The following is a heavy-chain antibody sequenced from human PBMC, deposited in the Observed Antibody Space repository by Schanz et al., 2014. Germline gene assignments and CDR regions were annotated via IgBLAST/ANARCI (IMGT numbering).Heavy chain of an antibody. Sequence: EVQLVESGGGLVQPGGSLRLSCAASGFTFSSYWMHWVRQAPGKGLVWVSRINSDGSTTIYADSVKGRFTTSRDNSKNTMYLQMNSLRAEDTAVYYCVKDLQRELLRDDHYYGMDVWGQGTTVTVSS. CDR1: GFTFSSYW. CDR2: INSDGSTT. J-gene: IGHJ6*02. V-gene: IGHV3-74*01. CDR3: VKDLQRELLRDDHYYGMDV. D-gene: IGHD1-26*01.